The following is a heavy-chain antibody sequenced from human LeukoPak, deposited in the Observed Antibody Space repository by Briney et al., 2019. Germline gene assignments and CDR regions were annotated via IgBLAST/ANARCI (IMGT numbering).Heavy chain of an antibody. CDR2: IYYSGST. V-gene: IGHV4-59*01. J-gene: IGHJ3*02. CDR1: GGSISSYY. D-gene: IGHD4-17*01. CDR3: ARVHDYGDYGAFDI. Sequence: PSETLSLTCTVSGGSISSYYWSWIRQPPGKGLEWIGYIYYSGSTNYNPSLKSRVTISVDTSKNQFSLKLSSVTAADTAVYYCARVHDYGDYGAFDIWGQGTMVTVSS.